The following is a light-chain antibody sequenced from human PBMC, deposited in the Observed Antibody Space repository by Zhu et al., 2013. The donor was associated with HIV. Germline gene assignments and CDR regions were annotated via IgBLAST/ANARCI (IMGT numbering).Light chain of an antibody. Sequence: IVMTQSPLSLIVTPGEPASMSCTSNASLLYSNGKNFLDWYLQKPGQSPQLLIYLTSTRASGVPARFRGSGSGTQFTLRITRVAAEDVGIYFCMQALQTRLTFGGGTKVEIK. V-gene: IGKV2-28*01. J-gene: IGKJ4*01. CDR1: ASLLYSNGKNF. CDR3: MQALQTRLT. CDR2: LTS.